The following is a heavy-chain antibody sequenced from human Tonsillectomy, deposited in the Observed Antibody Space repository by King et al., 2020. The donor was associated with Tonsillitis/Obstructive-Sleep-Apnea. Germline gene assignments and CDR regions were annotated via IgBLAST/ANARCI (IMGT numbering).Heavy chain of an antibody. V-gene: IGHV3-23*04. CDR1: GFSFSSYA. D-gene: IGHD4-23*01. J-gene: IGHJ6*03. CDR3: AKSHVVTPSDYYYYYYMDV. CDR2: LSGNGVRT. Sequence: VQLVESGGGLVQPGGSLRLSCAASGFSFSSYAMSWVRQAPGKGLEWVSSLSGNGVRTYYADSVKGRFTIARDNSKSTLYLQMNSLRADDTAVYYWAKSHVVTPSDYYYYYYMDVWGKGTTVAVSS.